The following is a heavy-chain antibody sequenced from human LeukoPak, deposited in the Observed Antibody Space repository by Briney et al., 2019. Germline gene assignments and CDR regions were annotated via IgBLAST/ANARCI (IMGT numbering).Heavy chain of an antibody. CDR2: ISYDGSNK. CDR1: GFTFSSYG. J-gene: IGHJ6*03. D-gene: IGHD3-16*01. V-gene: IGHV3-30*18. CDR3: AKEPPTVWGYYYYYMDV. Sequence: AGGSLRLSCAASGFTFSSYGMHWVRQAPGKGLEWVAVISYDGSNKCYADSVKGRFTISRDNSKNTLYLQMNSLRAEDTAVYYCAKEPPTVWGYYYYYMDVWGKGTTVTVSS.